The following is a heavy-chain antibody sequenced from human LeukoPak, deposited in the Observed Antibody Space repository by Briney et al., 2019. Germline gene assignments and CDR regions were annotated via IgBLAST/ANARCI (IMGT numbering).Heavy chain of an antibody. Sequence: GGSLRLSCAASGFTFSSYAMHWVRQAPGKGLEWVAVISYDGSNKYYADSVKGRFTISRDNSKNTLYLQMNSLRAEDTAVYYCARGGELPAATECDYWGQGTLVTVSS. D-gene: IGHD2-2*01. V-gene: IGHV3-30-3*01. CDR1: GFTFSSYA. J-gene: IGHJ4*02. CDR3: ARGGELPAATECDY. CDR2: ISYDGSNK.